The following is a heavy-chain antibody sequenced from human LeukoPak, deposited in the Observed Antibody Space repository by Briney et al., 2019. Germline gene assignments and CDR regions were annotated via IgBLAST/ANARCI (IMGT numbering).Heavy chain of an antibody. J-gene: IGHJ4*02. D-gene: IGHD5-18*01. V-gene: IGHV3-23*01. Sequence: HTGGSLRLSCEASGFTFGSHAMYWVRQAPGKGLEWVAGIFGSGGSPHYADSVKGRFTISRDNPRNTVYLQINSLRDEDTAVYYCGKTTVGYSSGQKPAWPVDYWGQGTLVTVSS. CDR1: GFTFGSHA. CDR2: IFGSGGSP. CDR3: GKTTVGYSSGQKPAWPVDY.